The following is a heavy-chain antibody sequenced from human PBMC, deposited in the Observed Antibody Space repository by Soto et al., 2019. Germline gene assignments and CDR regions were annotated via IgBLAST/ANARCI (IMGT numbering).Heavy chain of an antibody. J-gene: IGHJ6*02. CDR1: GDSISSSGFY. CDR2: IHYTGST. D-gene: IGHD3-10*01. V-gene: IGHV4-31*03. Sequence: SETLSLTCSVSGDSISSSGFYWSWIRQHPGKALEWIGYIHYTGSTSYNPSLKSRLAISLDASKNQFSLSLSSVTSADTAVYYCARDHRSLGDYYGIDVWRQGTTVTVSS. CDR3: ARDHRSLGDYYGIDV.